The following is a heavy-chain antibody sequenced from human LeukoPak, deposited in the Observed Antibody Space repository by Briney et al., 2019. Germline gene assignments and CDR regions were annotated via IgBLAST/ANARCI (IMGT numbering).Heavy chain of an antibody. D-gene: IGHD5-24*01. V-gene: IGHV1-69*04. CDR2: IIPILGIA. CDR3: ARVIDGYNPNDAFDI. Sequence: GASVKVSCKASGGTFSSYAISWVRQAPGQGLEWMGRIIPILGIANYAQKFQGRVTITADKSTSTAYMELSSLRSEDTAVYYCARVIDGYNPNDAFDIWGQGTMVTVSS. CDR1: GGTFSSYA. J-gene: IGHJ3*02.